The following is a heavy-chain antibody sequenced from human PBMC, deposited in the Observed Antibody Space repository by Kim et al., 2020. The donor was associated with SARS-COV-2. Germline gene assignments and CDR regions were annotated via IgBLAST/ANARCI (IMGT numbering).Heavy chain of an antibody. D-gene: IGHD1-1*01. J-gene: IGHJ4*02. V-gene: IGHV3-23*01. CDR3: AKDVAERQYYFDY. Sequence: SAPVQGRFTISRDNSKNTLYLQMNSLRAEDTAVYYCAKDVAERQYYFDYWGQGTLVTVSS.